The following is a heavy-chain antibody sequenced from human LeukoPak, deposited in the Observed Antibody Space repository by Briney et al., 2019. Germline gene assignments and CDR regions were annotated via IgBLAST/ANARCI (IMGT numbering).Heavy chain of an antibody. CDR1: GYSFSSYS. D-gene: IGHD3-16*02. J-gene: IGHJ3*02. V-gene: IGHV1-2*02. CDR2: ISVYSGDT. CDR3: ARERYYDYVWGSYRLDAFDI. Sequence: ASVKVSCKASGYSFSSYSITWLRQAPGQGLEWMGWISVYSGDTNYAQKFQGRVTMTRDTSISTAYMELSRLRSDDTAVYYCARERYYDYVWGSYRLDAFDIWGQGTMVTVSS.